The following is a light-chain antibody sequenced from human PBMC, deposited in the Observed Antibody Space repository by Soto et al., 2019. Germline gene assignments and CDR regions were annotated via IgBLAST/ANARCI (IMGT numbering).Light chain of an antibody. CDR1: QCVSSSY. Sequence: EIVLTQSPATLSLSPGERATLSCRASQCVSSSYLAWYQQKPGLAPRLLIYDASSRATGIPDRFSGSGSGTDFTLTISRLEPEDFAVYYCQQYGSSPYTFGQGTKLEIK. V-gene: IGKV3D-20*01. CDR3: QQYGSSPYT. J-gene: IGKJ2*01. CDR2: DAS.